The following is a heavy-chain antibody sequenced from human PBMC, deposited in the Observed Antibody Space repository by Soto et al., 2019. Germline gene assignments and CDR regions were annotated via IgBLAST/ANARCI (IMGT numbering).Heavy chain of an antibody. J-gene: IGHJ4*02. V-gene: IGHV1-8*01. Sequence: QVQLVQSGAEVKKHGASVKVSCKASGYTITSYDIKWVRQATEQGLEWMGWMNPNSGNTGYAQKFQGRVTMTRNTSISTAYMELSSQRSEDTAVYYCARTLYGDNVDYWGQGTLVTVSS. CDR3: ARTLYGDNVDY. D-gene: IGHD4-17*01. CDR1: GYTITSYD. CDR2: MNPNSGNT.